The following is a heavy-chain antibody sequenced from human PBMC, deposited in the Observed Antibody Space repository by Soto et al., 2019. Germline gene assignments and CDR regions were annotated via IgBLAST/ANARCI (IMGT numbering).Heavy chain of an antibody. J-gene: IGHJ5*02. CDR3: ARGQRFSDWFDP. V-gene: IGHV4-4*07. CDR2: VYSSRGT. CDR1: GGSMTSYY. D-gene: IGHD3-3*01. Sequence: SETLSLTCTVSGGSMTSYYWTWIRQPAGKGLEWIGRVYSSRGTHYNPSLKSRVTISLDTSKNQFSLRLLSVTDADTAVYFCARGQRFSDWFDPWGQGTLVTVSS.